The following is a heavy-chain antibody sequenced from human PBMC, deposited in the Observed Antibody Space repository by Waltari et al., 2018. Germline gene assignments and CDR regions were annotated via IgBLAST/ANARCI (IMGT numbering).Heavy chain of an antibody. V-gene: IGHV3-48*03. CDR1: GFTFTTYE. D-gene: IGHD3-22*01. CDR2: ISGRGSAI. CDR3: ARGRFDSSGFSDC. Sequence: EVQLVESGGGLVQPGGSLRLSCAASGFTFTTYEMNWVRQAPGKGLEWVSYISGRGSAIYYADSVKGRFTISRDNTKNSLSLQMNSLRAEDTAVYFCARGRFDSSGFSDCWGQGTLVTVSS. J-gene: IGHJ4*02.